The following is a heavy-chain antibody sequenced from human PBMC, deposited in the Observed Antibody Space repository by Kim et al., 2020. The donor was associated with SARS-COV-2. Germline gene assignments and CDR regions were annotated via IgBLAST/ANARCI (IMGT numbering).Heavy chain of an antibody. V-gene: IGHV3-74*01. CDR3: ASMVRGAPPYYYYYMDV. J-gene: IGHJ6*03. CDR1: GFTFSSYW. CDR2: INSDGSST. Sequence: GGSLRLSCAASGFTFSSYWMHWVRQAPGKGLVWVSRINSDGSSTRYADSVKGRFTISRDNAKNTLYLQMNSLRAEDTAVYYCASMVRGAPPYYYYYMDVWCKGTTVTVSS. D-gene: IGHD3-10*01.